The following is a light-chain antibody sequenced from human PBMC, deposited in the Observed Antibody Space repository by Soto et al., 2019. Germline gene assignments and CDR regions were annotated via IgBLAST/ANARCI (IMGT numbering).Light chain of an antibody. J-gene: IGLJ3*02. Sequence: QSVLTQPASVSGSPGQSITISCTGTSSDVGGYNYVSWYQQHPGRAPTLRIYEGNNRPSGVSNRLSGSKSGNTASLTISGIQAEDEANYYCSSYTSSSTRVFGGGTKLTVL. CDR3: SSYTSSSTRV. V-gene: IGLV2-14*01. CDR2: EGN. CDR1: SSDVGGYNY.